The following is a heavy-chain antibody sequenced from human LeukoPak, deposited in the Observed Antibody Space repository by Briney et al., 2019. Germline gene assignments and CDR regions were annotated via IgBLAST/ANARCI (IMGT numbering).Heavy chain of an antibody. CDR3: AKHPESGNFDY. J-gene: IGHJ4*02. D-gene: IGHD1-14*01. V-gene: IGHV3-23*05. Sequence: PGGSLRISCAASGFTFSSYVMSWVRQAPGKGLEWVSIINTNGRTTYYADSVKGRFTISRDNSKNTLYLQMNSLRAEDTAVYYCAKHPESGNFDYWGRGTPVTVSS. CDR1: GFTFSSYV. CDR2: INTNGRTT.